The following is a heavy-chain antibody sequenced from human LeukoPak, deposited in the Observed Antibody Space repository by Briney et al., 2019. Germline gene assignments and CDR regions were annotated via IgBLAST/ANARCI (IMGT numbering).Heavy chain of an antibody. CDR3: ARDTWYSSTYDAFDT. Sequence: SETLSLTCTVSGGSISSYYWSWIRQPAGKGLEWIGRIYTSGSTNYNPSLKSRVTISVDKSKNQFSLKLSSVTAADTAVYYCARDTWYSSTYDAFDTWGQGTMVTVSS. CDR1: GGSISSYY. CDR2: IYTSGST. J-gene: IGHJ3*02. D-gene: IGHD6-13*01. V-gene: IGHV4-4*07.